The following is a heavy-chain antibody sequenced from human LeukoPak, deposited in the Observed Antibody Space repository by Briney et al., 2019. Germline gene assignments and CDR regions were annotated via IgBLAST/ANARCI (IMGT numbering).Heavy chain of an antibody. CDR1: GGSISSYY. D-gene: IGHD2-15*01. V-gene: IGHV4-59*01. J-gene: IGHJ6*02. Sequence: PSETLSLTCTVSGGSISSYYWSWIRQPPGKGLEWIGYIYYSGSTNYNPSLKSRVTISVDTSKNQFSLKLSSVTAADTAVYYCAGDLRWTPPYYYYYGMDVWGQGTTVTVSS. CDR2: IYYSGST. CDR3: AGDLRWTPPYYYYYGMDV.